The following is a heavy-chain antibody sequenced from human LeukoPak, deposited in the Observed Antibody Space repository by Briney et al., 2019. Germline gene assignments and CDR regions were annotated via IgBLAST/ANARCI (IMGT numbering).Heavy chain of an antibody. CDR2: IYYSGST. J-gene: IGHJ3*02. Sequence: SETLSLTCTVSGGSISSYYWSWIRQPPGKGLEWIGYIYYSGSTNYNPSLKSRVTISVDTSKNQFSLKLSSVTAADTAVYYCARSPVCGGDCYLRRALDIWGQGTMVTVSS. CDR1: GGSISSYY. V-gene: IGHV4-59*01. CDR3: ARSPVCGGDCYLRRALDI. D-gene: IGHD2-21*02.